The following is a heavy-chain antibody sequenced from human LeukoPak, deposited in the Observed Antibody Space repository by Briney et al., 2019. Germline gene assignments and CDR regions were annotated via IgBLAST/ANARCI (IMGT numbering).Heavy chain of an antibody. CDR2: IYPGDSNT. D-gene: IGHD4/OR15-4a*01. V-gene: IGHV5-51*01. Sequence: GESLKISCQGSGYSFADYWVGWVRQMPGKGLEWMGLIYPGDSNTKYSPSFQGQVTISVDKSISTAYLQWNSLKASDTAMYYCVRHQANFRWSLFDNWGQRTLVTVSS. CDR3: VRHQANFRWSLFDN. J-gene: IGHJ4*02. CDR1: GYSFADYW.